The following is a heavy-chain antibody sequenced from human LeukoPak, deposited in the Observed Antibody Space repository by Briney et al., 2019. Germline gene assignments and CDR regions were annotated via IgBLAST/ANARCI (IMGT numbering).Heavy chain of an antibody. CDR1: GGTXSSYA. Sequence: SVKVSCKASGGTXSSYAIXWVRQAPGXXXXXXXXXIPXLGIANYAQKFQGRVTITADKSTSTAYMELSSLRSEDTAVYYCASLRSAAAGTHYYYGMDVWGQGTTVTVSS. D-gene: IGHD6-13*01. V-gene: IGHV1-69*10. CDR2: XIPXLGIA. J-gene: IGHJ6*02. CDR3: ASLRSAAAGTHYYYGMDV.